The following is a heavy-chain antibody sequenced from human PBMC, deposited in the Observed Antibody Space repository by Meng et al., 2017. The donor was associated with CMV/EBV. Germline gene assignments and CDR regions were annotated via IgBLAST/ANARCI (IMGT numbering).Heavy chain of an antibody. CDR3: ARERGDDSGYNFDS. CDR2: IYSTGGT. D-gene: IGHD3-22*01. Sequence: QGQLQESGPGLVKPSETLSLLCSGSGGFFSGFFWTWIRQPAGKGLEWIGRIYSTGGTNYNPSFESRVTISLDGSNNQFSLKLNSVTAADTAIYYCARERGDDSGYNFDSWGQGTLVTVSS. J-gene: IGHJ4*02. CDR1: GGFFSGFF. V-gene: IGHV4-4*07.